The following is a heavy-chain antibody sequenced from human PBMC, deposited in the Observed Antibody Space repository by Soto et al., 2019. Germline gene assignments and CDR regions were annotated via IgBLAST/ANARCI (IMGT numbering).Heavy chain of an antibody. Sequence: ASVKVSCKASGYTFTTYGITWVRQAPGQGLEWMGWISAYNGNTNYAQKLQGRVTMTTDTSTSTAYMELRSLRSDDTAVYYCARPLKGVLPTAPLDYWGQGTLVTVSS. CDR1: GYTFTTYG. CDR2: ISAYNGNT. D-gene: IGHD2-2*01. CDR3: ARPLKGVLPTAPLDY. V-gene: IGHV1-18*01. J-gene: IGHJ4*02.